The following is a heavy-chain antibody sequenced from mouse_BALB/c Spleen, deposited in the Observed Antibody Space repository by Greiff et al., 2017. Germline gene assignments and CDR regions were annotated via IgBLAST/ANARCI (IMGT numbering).Heavy chain of an antibody. CDR1: GFTFSSYG. CDR2: INSNGGST. V-gene: IGHV5-6-3*01. J-gene: IGHJ1*01. D-gene: IGHD3-3*01. Sequence: DVMLVESGGGLVQPGGSLKLSCAASGFTFSSYGMSWVRQTPDKRLELVATINSNGGSTYYPDSVKGRFTISRDNAKNTLYLQMSSLKSEDTAMYYCARGRDSPRYFDVWGAGTTVTVSS. CDR3: ARGRDSPRYFDV.